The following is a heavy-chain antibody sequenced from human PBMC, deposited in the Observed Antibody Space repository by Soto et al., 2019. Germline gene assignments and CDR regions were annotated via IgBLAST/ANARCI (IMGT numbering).Heavy chain of an antibody. Sequence: PVESLKISCKGFGYSFSSYWISWVRQMPGKGLEWMGIIYPGDSDTRYSLSLQGQVTISADKSITTAFLQWSSLKASDTAMYYCVRHGTVTASLYYYNSGMDVWGQGNPGHRLL. CDR3: VRHGTVTASLYYYNSGMDV. J-gene: IGHJ6*02. D-gene: IGHD2-21*02. CDR1: GYSFSSYW. V-gene: IGHV5-51*01. CDR2: IYPGDSDT.